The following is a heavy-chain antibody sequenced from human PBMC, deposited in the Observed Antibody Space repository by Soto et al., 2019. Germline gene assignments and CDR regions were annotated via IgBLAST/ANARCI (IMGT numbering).Heavy chain of an antibody. CDR3: ARDGGYTMIVVGRTRYGMDV. CDR1: GFTFSSYE. V-gene: IGHV3-48*03. D-gene: IGHD3-22*01. CDR2: ISSSGSTI. Sequence: AGGSLRLSCAASGFTFSSYEMNWVRRAPGKGLEWVSYISSSGSTIYYADSVKGRFTISRDNAKNSLYLQMNSLRAEDTAVYYCARDGGYTMIVVGRTRYGMDVWGQGTTVTVSS. J-gene: IGHJ6*02.